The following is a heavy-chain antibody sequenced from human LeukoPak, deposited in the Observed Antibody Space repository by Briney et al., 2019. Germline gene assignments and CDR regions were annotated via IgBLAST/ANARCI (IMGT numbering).Heavy chain of an antibody. CDR2: ISAYNGNT. J-gene: IGHJ3*02. V-gene: IGHV1-18*01. D-gene: IGHD6-6*01. Sequence: ASVKVSCKASGYTFTSYGISWVRQAPGLGLEWMGWISAYNGNTNYAQKLQGRVTMTTDTSTSTAYMELRSLRSDDTAVYYCARAVYSSSSKTAFDIWGQGTMVTVSS. CDR3: ARAVYSSSSKTAFDI. CDR1: GYTFTSYG.